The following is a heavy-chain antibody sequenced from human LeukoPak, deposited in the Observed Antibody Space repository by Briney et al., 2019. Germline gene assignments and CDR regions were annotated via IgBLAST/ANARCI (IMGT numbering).Heavy chain of an antibody. D-gene: IGHD5-12*01. CDR1: GFTFDDYS. J-gene: IGHJ4*02. V-gene: IGHV3-9*01. CDR2: ISWNSGSA. Sequence: PGGSLRLSCAASGFTFDDYSMHWVRHAPGKGLEWVSGISWNSGSAGYADSVKGRFTISRDSAKNSLYLQMNSLRTEDTALYYCAKDRTYSAYAALDYWGQGTLVTVSS. CDR3: AKDRTYSAYAALDY.